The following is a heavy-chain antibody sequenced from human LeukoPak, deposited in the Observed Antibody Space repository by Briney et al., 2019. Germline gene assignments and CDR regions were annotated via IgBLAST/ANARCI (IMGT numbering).Heavy chain of an antibody. CDR2: IKSKTDGGTT. CDR3: TTPRERRGDTFDY. CDR1: GFTFSNAW. Sequence: AGGSLRLSCAASGFTFSNAWMSWVRQAPGKGLEWVGRIKSKTDGGTTDYAAPVKGRFTISRDDSKNTLYLQMNSLKIEDTAVYYCTTPRERRGDTFDYWGQGTLVTVSS. D-gene: IGHD1-26*01. J-gene: IGHJ4*02. V-gene: IGHV3-15*01.